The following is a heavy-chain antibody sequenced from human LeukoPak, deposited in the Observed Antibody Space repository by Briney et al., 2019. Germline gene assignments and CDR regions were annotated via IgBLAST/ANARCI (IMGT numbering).Heavy chain of an antibody. CDR3: ARGTPGRG. V-gene: IGHV4-34*01. CDR2: INHSGST. Sequence: SETLSLTCAVYGGSFSGYYWSWIRQPPGKGLEWIGEINHSGSTSYNLSLKSRVTISVDTSKNQFSLKLSSATAADTAVYYCARGTPGRGWGQGTLVTVSS. J-gene: IGHJ4*02. CDR1: GGSFSGYY.